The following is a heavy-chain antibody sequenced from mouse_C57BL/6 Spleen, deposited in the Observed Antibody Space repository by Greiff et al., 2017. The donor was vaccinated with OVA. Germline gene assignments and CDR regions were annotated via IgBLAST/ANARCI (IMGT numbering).Heavy chain of an antibody. CDR1: GFTFSDYG. CDR2: ISSGSSTI. Sequence: DVKLVESGGGLVKPGGSLKLSCAASGFTFSDYGMHWVRQAPEKGLEWVAYISSGSSTIYYADTVKGRFTISRDNAKHTLFLQMTSLRSEDTAMDYCARSYYYGSSYPDYWGQGTTLTVSS. CDR3: ARSYYYGSSYPDY. D-gene: IGHD1-1*01. V-gene: IGHV5-17*01. J-gene: IGHJ2*01.